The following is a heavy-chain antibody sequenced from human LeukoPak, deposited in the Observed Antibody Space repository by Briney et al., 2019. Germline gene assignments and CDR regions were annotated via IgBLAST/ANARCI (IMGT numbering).Heavy chain of an antibody. CDR1: GFTFSNYY. V-gene: IGHV3-7*01. CDR3: ARAGGIDNP. CDR2: IKQDGSER. J-gene: IGHJ4*02. D-gene: IGHD2-21*01. Sequence: GGSLRLSCAASGFTFSNYYMSWVRQAPGKGLEWVANIKQDGSERFYGDSVTGRFTISRDNAKSTLYLQMNSLRVEDTAVYYCARAGGIDNPWGQGTLVTVSS.